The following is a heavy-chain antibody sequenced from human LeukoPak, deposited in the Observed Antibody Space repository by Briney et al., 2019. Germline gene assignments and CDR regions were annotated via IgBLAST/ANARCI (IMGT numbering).Heavy chain of an antibody. J-gene: IGHJ4*02. V-gene: IGHV5-51*01. CDR1: GYSFTSYW. CDR3: ARIRGGYCSDGSCYTAYNSPDY. CDR2: IYPGDSDT. Sequence: PGESLNISCKGSGYSFTSYWIGWVRQMPGKGLEWMGIIYPGDSDTRYSPSFQGQVTISADKSISTAYLQWSSLKASDTAMYYCARIRGGYCSDGSCYTAYNSPDYWGQGTLVTVSS. D-gene: IGHD2-15*01.